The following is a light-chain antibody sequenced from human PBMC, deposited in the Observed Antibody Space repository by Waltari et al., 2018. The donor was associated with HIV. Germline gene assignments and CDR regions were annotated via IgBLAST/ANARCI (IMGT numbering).Light chain of an antibody. V-gene: IGLV3-19*01. CDR2: GKT. J-gene: IGLJ3*02. CDR1: SLRNYY. CDR3: KSRGSDVNHLV. Sequence: SELTQDPAVSVALGQTVRIKCQGDSLRNYYASWYQQRPGQAPVLVMSGKTNRPSGIPDRFSGSSSGNTASLTITGAQAEDEADYYCKSRGSDVNHLVFGGGTKLTVL.